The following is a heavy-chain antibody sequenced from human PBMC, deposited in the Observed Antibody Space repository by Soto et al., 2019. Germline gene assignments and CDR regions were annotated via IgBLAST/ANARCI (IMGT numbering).Heavy chain of an antibody. D-gene: IGHD5-18*01. CDR2: ISGSGGST. V-gene: IGHV3-23*01. CDR3: AKGLEGYGLPRPRYYIDY. J-gene: IGHJ4*02. Sequence: GGSLRLSCAASGFTFSSYAMSWVRQAPGKGLEWVSAISGSGGSTYYADSVKGRFTISRDNSKNTLYLQMNSLRAEDTAVYYYAKGLEGYGLPRPRYYIDYWGQGTLVTVSS. CDR1: GFTFSSYA.